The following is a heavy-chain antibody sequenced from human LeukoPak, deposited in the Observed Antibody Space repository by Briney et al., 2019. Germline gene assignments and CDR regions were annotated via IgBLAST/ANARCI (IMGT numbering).Heavy chain of an antibody. J-gene: IGHJ1*01. CDR1: GGTFSSYA. D-gene: IGHD5-24*01. V-gene: IGHV1-69*13. CDR2: IIPIFGTA. Sequence: SVKVSCKASGGTFSSYAISWVRQAPGQGLEWMGGIIPIFGTANYAQKFQGRVTITADESTSTAYMELSSLRSEDTAVFYCARDLRDGYKYFQHWGQGTLVTVSS. CDR3: ARDLRDGYKYFQH.